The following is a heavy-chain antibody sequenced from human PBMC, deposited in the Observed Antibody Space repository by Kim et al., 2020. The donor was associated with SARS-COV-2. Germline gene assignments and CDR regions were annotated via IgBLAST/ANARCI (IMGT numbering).Heavy chain of an antibody. D-gene: IGHD3-22*01. CDR3: ARDYYDSSGSLPNWFDP. V-gene: IGHV3-48*02. Sequence: VKGRFTSSRDNAKNSLYLQMNSLGDEDTAVYYCARDYYDSSGSLPNWFDPWGQGTLVTVSS. J-gene: IGHJ5*02.